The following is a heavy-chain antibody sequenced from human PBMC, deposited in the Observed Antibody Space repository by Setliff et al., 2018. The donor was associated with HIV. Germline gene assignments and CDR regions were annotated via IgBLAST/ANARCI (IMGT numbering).Heavy chain of an antibody. CDR3: ARYTSKVDWFDP. CDR1: GDSITNDDYY. D-gene: IGHD2-2*02. V-gene: IGHV4-39*01. Sequence: SETLSLTCTVSGDSITNDDYYWGWIRQPPGKGLEWIAIIHYNGRTYYDPSLKSRVTIFVDTSKTQFYLKLRSVTASDTAVYYCARYTSKVDWFDPWGQGTLVAVS. J-gene: IGHJ5*02. CDR2: IHYNGRT.